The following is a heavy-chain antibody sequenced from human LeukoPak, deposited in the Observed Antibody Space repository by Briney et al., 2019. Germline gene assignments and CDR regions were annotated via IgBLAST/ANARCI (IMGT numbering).Heavy chain of an antibody. J-gene: IGHJ4*02. CDR3: ARTYSYGYVDY. D-gene: IGHD5-18*01. CDR1: GYSISSGYY. V-gene: IGHV4-38-2*01. CDR2: IYHSGST. Sequence: SETLSLTCAVSGYSISSGYYWGWIRQPPGKGLEWIGSIYHSGSTYYNPSLKSRVTISVDTSKNQFSLKLSSVTAADTAVHYCARTYSYGYVDYWGQGTLVTVPS.